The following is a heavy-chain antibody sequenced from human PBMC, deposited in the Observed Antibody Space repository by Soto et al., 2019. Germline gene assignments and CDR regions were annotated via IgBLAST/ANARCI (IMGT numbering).Heavy chain of an antibody. J-gene: IGHJ4*02. Sequence: GESLKISCNGSGYSFTSYWIGWVRQMPGKGLEWMGIIYPGDSDTRYSPSFQGQVTISADKSISTAYLQWSSLKASDTAMYYCERVASGGNSVLAFDYWGQGTLVTVYS. CDR3: ERVASGGNSVLAFDY. V-gene: IGHV5-51*01. D-gene: IGHD2-15*01. CDR1: GYSFTSYW. CDR2: IYPGDSDT.